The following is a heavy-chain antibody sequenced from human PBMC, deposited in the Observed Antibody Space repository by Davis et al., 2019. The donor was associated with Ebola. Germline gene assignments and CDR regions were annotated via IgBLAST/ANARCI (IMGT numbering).Heavy chain of an antibody. CDR2: ISAYNGNT. V-gene: IGHV1-18*01. J-gene: IGHJ5*02. Sequence: AASVKVSCKASGYTFTSHGISWVRQAPGQGLEWMGWISAYNGNTNYAQKLQGRVTMTTDTSTSTAYMELRSLRSGDTAVYYCARVVTMVRSTGWFDPWGQGTLVTVSS. CDR3: ARVVTMVRSTGWFDP. D-gene: IGHD3-10*01. CDR1: GYTFTSHG.